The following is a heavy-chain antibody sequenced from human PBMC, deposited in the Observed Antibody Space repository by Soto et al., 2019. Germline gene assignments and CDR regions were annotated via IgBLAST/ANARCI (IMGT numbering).Heavy chain of an antibody. J-gene: IGHJ6*03. CDR1: GGSISSYY. D-gene: IGHD6-19*01. V-gene: IGHV4-59*08. CDR3: ARRLTAVAAKDYYYYYYMDV. Sequence: SETLSLTCTVSGGSISSYYWSWIRQPPGKGLEWIGYIYYSGSTNYNPSLKSRVTISVDTSKNQFSLKLSSVTAADTAVYYCARRLTAVAAKDYYYYYYMDVWGKGTTVTVSS. CDR2: IYYSGST.